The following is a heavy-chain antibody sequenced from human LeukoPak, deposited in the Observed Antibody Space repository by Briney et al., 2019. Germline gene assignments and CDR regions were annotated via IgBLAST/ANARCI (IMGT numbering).Heavy chain of an antibody. J-gene: IGHJ4*02. CDR3: AIPVGETLHY. D-gene: IGHD1-26*01. V-gene: IGHV5-51*01. CDR1: EYRFTSYW. Sequence: GESLKISCKASEYRFTSYWVAWVRQMRGKGLEWMGIIHPSDSATAYSPALQGRVTFSVDKSINTAYLQWTNLKTSDAAIYYCAIPVGETLHYWGQGTLVAVSS. CDR2: IHPSDSAT.